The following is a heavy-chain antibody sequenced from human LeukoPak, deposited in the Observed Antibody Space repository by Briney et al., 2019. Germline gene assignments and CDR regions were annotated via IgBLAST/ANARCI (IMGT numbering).Heavy chain of an antibody. CDR2: ISSSSSYI. CDR1: GFTFSSYG. CDR3: ARATTVTADYYYYGMDV. D-gene: IGHD4-17*01. J-gene: IGHJ6*02. Sequence: GGSLRLSCAASGFTFSSYGMHWVRQAPGKGLEWVSSISSSSSYIYYADSVKGRFTISRDNAKNSLYLQMNSLRAEDTAVYYCARATTVTADYYYYGMDVWGQGTTVTVSS. V-gene: IGHV3-21*01.